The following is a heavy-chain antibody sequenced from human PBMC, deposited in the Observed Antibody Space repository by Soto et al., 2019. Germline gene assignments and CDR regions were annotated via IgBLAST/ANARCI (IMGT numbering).Heavy chain of an antibody. CDR1: GYTFTSYG. J-gene: IGHJ5*02. V-gene: IGHV1-46*01. CDR3: ARDNNSGALHP. D-gene: IGHD2-15*01. Sequence: VSVKVSCKASGYTFTSYGISWVRQAPGQGLEWMGWINPSGGSTSYAQKFQGRVTMTRDTSTSTVYMELSSLRSEDTAVYYCARDNNSGALHPGGQETLVTVSS. CDR2: INPSGGST.